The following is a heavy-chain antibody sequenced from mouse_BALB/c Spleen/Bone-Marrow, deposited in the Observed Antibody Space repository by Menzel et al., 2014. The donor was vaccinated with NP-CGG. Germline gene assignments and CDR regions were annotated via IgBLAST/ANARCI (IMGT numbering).Heavy chain of an antibody. D-gene: IGHD2-1*01. CDR3: ARDGNYRYAMDY. V-gene: IGHV1S81*02. J-gene: IGHJ4*01. CDR2: INPSNGRT. CDR1: GFTFTSYW. Sequence: QVQLQQSGDELVKPGASVKLSCKASGFTFTSYWIHWVKQRPGQGPEWIGEINPSNGRTNYNEKFKSKATLTEDKSFSTAYMQLSSLTSEDPAVYYCARDGNYRYAMDYWGQGTSVTVSS.